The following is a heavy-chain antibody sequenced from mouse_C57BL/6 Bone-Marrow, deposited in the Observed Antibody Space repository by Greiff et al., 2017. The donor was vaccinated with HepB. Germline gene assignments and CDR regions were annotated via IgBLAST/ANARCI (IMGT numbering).Heavy chain of an antibody. CDR1: GYTFTSYW. CDR3: ARSSWIYYGTLYFDY. D-gene: IGHD2-1*01. Sequence: VQLQQSGAELVRPGTSVKLSCKASGYTFTSYWMHWVKQRPGQGLEWIGVIDPSDSYTNYNQKFKGKATLTVDTSSSTAYMQLSSLTSEDSAVYYCARSSWIYYGTLYFDYWGQGTTLTVSS. J-gene: IGHJ2*01. CDR2: IDPSDSYT. V-gene: IGHV1-59*01.